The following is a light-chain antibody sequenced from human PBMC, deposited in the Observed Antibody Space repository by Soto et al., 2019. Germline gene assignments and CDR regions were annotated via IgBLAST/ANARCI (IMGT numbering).Light chain of an antibody. CDR3: CSYAGSSTR. V-gene: IGLV2-23*02. CDR1: SSDVGSYNL. Sequence: QSALTQPASVSGSPGQSITISCTGTSSDVGSYNLVSWYQQHPGKAPKLMIYEVSKRPSGVSNRFSGSKSDNTTSLTISGLQAEDEADYYCCSYAGSSTRFGGGTKLTVL. CDR2: EVS. J-gene: IGLJ2*01.